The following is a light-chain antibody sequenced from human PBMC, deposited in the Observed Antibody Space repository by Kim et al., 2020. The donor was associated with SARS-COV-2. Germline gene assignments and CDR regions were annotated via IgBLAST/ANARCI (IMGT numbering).Light chain of an antibody. CDR2: GDN. Sequence: KRVTISRPGSIRTIATNYVQWSQQHPRRAPPPVLFGDNKNPSAVPHRFSGSIDSSSTSASLTISGLTTEDEADYYCQSYDSTTLWVFGGGTQLTVL. CDR3: QSYDSTTLWV. V-gene: IGLV6-57*02. J-gene: IGLJ3*02. CDR1: IRTIATNY.